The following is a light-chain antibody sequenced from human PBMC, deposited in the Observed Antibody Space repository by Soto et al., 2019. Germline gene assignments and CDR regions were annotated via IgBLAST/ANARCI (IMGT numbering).Light chain of an antibody. Sequence: QSALTQPPSASGSPGQSVAISCTGTSSDVGAYNYVSWYQQHPGKAPKLMIYDVSKRPSGVPDRFSGSKSGNTASLTVSGLQDEDEADYYCSSYAGTHVVFGTGTKVTVL. V-gene: IGLV2-8*01. J-gene: IGLJ1*01. CDR2: DVS. CDR1: SSDVGAYNY. CDR3: SSYAGTHVV.